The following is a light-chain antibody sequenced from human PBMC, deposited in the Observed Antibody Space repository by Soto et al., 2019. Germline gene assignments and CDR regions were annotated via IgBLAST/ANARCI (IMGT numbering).Light chain of an antibody. J-gene: IGKJ3*01. CDR2: TAY. CDR3: QQTYSAPFT. V-gene: IGKV1-39*01. Sequence: DIQMTQSLSSLSASVGDSVTLTCRASQRLFSFLNWYQQAPGRAPKLLISTAYKLQSGVPSRFSGSESGTEFTLTISSLQPEDFAIYFCQQTYSAPFTFGPGTKVDVK. CDR1: QRLFSF.